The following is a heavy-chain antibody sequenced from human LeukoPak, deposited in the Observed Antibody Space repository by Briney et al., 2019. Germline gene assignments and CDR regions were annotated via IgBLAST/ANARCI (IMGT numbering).Heavy chain of an antibody. J-gene: IGHJ4*02. V-gene: IGHV3-15*01. D-gene: IGHD6-13*01. Sequence: TGGSLRLSCAASGFTFSTYGMHWVRQAPGKGLEWVCRIKSKTDGGTTDYAAPVKGRFTISRDDSKNTLYLQMNSLKTEDTAVYYCTTEGSSWYPYYFDYWGQGTLVTVSS. CDR2: IKSKTDGGTT. CDR1: GFTFSTYG. CDR3: TTEGSSWYPYYFDY.